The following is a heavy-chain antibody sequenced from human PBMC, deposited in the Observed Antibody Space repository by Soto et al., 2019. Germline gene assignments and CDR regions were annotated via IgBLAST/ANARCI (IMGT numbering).Heavy chain of an antibody. V-gene: IGHV1-18*01. Sequence: QVQLVQSGAEVKKPGASVKVSCKASGYTFTSYGISWVRQAPVQGLEWMGWISGYNANTNYAQKLQARVTMTTDTSTNTAYMELRSLRSDDTAVYFCARAAREAVFRGAFNYWGQGTLVTVSS. J-gene: IGHJ4*02. CDR1: GYTFTSYG. D-gene: IGHD2-15*01. CDR3: ARAAREAVFRGAFNY. CDR2: ISGYNANT.